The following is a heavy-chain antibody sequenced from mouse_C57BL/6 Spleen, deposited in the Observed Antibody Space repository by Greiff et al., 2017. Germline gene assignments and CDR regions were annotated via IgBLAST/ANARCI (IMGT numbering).Heavy chain of an antibody. V-gene: IGHV1-80*01. J-gene: IGHJ4*01. D-gene: IGHD1-1*01. CDR2: IYPGDGDT. CDR1: GYAFSSYW. CDR3: ARKGGLRSAMDY. Sequence: QVQLQQSGAELVKPGASVKISCKASGYAFSSYWMNWVKQRPGKGLEWIGQIYPGDGDTNYNGKFKGKATLTADKSSSTAYMQLSSLTSEDSAVYFCARKGGLRSAMDYWGQGTSVTVSS.